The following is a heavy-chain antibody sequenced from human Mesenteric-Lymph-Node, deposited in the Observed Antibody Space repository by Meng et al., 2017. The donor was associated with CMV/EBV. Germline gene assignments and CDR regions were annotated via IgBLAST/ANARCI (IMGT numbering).Heavy chain of an antibody. CDR1: GFTFSSYA. D-gene: IGHD3-16*01. J-gene: IGHJ4*02. V-gene: IGHV3-23*01. Sequence: GGSLRLSCAASGFTFSSYAMSRVRQAPGKGLEWVSAITSGGSTYYADSVKGRFTISRDNSKNTLYVQMNSLRAEDTAVYYCAKSQSGLIDHWGQGTLVTVSS. CDR3: AKSQSGLIDH. CDR2: ITSGGST.